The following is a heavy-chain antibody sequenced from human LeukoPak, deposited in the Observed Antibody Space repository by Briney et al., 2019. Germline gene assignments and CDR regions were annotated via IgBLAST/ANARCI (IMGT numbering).Heavy chain of an antibody. D-gene: IGHD5-12*01. CDR2: IDDDGAGT. V-gene: IGHV3-74*01. J-gene: IGHJ5*02. Sequence: GSLRLSCAASGFPFSGYWMHCVRQAPGKGLVWVSRIDDDGAGTTYADSVKGRFTISRDNAKNTLYLQMNSLRVEDTAVYYCARSASGYDAWGQGTLVTVSS. CDR3: ARSASGYDA. CDR1: GFPFSGYW.